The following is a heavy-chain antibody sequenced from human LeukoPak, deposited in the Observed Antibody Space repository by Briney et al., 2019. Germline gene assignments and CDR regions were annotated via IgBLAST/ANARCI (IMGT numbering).Heavy chain of an antibody. V-gene: IGHV3-7*01. CDR3: AKDGAIGVVVPAALGHYGMDV. D-gene: IGHD2-2*01. CDR2: IKYDGSQK. CDR1: GFTFSSVDYW. Sequence: GGSLSLSCAASGFTFSSVDYWMTWVRQAPGKGLEWVANIKYDGSQKYYVDSVKDRLTISRDNAKNSLYLQMNSLRAEDTAVYYCAKDGAIGVVVPAALGHYGMDVWGQGTTVTVSS. J-gene: IGHJ6*02.